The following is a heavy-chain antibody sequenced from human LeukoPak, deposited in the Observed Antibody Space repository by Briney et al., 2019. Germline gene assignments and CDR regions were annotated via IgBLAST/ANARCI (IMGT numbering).Heavy chain of an antibody. CDR1: GFNVSSNY. V-gene: IGHV3-53*01. CDR3: ASTSSGYLYYFNY. CDR2: IYSSGST. Sequence: PGGSLRLSCAASGFNVSSNYMSWVRHAPGKGLEWVSVIYSSGSTYSADSVKGRFTISRDNSKNTLYLQMNSLRAEDTAVYYCASTSSGYLYYFNYWGQGTLVTVSS. D-gene: IGHD6-19*01. J-gene: IGHJ4*02.